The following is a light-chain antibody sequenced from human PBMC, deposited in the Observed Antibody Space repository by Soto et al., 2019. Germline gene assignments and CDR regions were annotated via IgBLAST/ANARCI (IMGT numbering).Light chain of an antibody. CDR2: DAS. CDR1: QSISIF. Sequence: TLLTQSPPTLSLSPGERATLSCRASQSISIFLAWYQQRPGQAPRLLIYDASHRATGIPARFSGSGSGTEFSLTISSLQPEDSATYFCLQHNSYPRTFGQGTKVDIK. J-gene: IGKJ1*01. V-gene: IGKV3-11*01. CDR3: LQHNSYPRT.